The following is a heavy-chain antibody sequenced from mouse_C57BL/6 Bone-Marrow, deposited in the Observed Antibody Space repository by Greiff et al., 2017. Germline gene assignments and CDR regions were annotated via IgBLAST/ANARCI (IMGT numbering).Heavy chain of an antibody. Sequence: LEESGPELVKPGASVKMSCKASGYTFTDYYMHWVKQKPGKGLEWIGEIYPGSGNTYYNEKFKGKATLTADTSSSTAYMQLSSLTSEDSAVYFCARRMITTEAWFAYWGQGTLVTVSA. CDR1: YTFTDYYM. CDR2: YPGSGNTY. CDR3: RRMITTEAWFAY. D-gene: IGHD2-4*01. J-gene: IGHJ3*01. V-gene: IGHV1-83*01.